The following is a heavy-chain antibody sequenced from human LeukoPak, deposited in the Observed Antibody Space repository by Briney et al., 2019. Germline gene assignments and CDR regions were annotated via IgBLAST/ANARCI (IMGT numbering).Heavy chain of an antibody. J-gene: IGHJ4*02. CDR1: GVTLKDHA. CDR2: IYWNGGGE. V-gene: IGHV3-9*01. D-gene: IGHD6-13*01. Sequence: PGRSLRLSCTASGVTLKDHAMHWLRQAPGRGLEWVSGIYWNGGGEGYADPVKGRFTISRDNAKNSLYLQMNSLRPEDTALYYCTKDVTAGGLDYWGQGTLVTVSS. CDR3: TKDVTAGGLDY.